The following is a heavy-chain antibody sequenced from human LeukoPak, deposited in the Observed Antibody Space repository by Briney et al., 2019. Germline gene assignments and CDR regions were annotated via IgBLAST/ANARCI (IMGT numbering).Heavy chain of an antibody. V-gene: IGHV1-69*13. D-gene: IGHD3-9*01. CDR1: GYTFTSYD. J-gene: IGHJ4*02. CDR2: IIPMFGTA. CDR3: ARVDDILSI. Sequence: SVKVSCKASGYTFTSYDINWVRQATGQGLEWMGGIIPMFGTANYAQKFQGRVTITADESTSTAYMELSSLRFEDTAVYYCARVDDILSIWGQGTLVTVSS.